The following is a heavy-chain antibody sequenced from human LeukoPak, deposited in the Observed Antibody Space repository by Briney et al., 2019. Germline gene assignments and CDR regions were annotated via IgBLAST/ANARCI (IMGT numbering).Heavy chain of an antibody. D-gene: IGHD3-10*01. CDR2: IRYDESKE. Sequence: TGGSLRLSCAASGFTFSNYAMSWVRQAPGKGLEWVSFIRYDESKEYYADSVKGRFTISRDYSTNTVYLQMNSLRVEDTAVYYCAKDHYYGSGTYSSEHFDYWGQGTLVTVSS. J-gene: IGHJ4*02. CDR1: GFTFSNYA. V-gene: IGHV3-30*02. CDR3: AKDHYYGSGTYSSEHFDY.